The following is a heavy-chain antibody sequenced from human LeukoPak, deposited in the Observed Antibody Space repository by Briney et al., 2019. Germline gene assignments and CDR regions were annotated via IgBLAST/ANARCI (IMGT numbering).Heavy chain of an antibody. D-gene: IGHD2-21*02. V-gene: IGHV4-59*08. Sequence: PSETLSLTCAVSGVSISSSSWSWIRQPPGKGLEWIGHLSNSGNTNYNPSLKSRITISIDTSKNQLSLNLTSVIAADTAVYYCARRRYCGGDCVVFDYWGQGTLVTVSS. J-gene: IGHJ4*02. CDR3: ARRRYCGGDCVVFDY. CDR1: GVSISSSS. CDR2: LSNSGNT.